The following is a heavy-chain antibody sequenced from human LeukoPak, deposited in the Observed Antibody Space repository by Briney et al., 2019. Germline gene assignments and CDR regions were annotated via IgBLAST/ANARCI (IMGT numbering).Heavy chain of an antibody. D-gene: IGHD6-6*01. CDR1: GYTLTELS. CDR2: FDPEDGET. J-gene: IGHJ4*02. V-gene: IGHV1-24*01. Sequence: ASVKVSCEVSGYTLTELSMHWVRQAPGKGLEWMGRFDPEDGETIYAQTLQGRVTMTEDTSTDTAYMELSSLRSDDTAVYYCARTAARRFDYWGQGTLVTVSS. CDR3: ARTAARRFDY.